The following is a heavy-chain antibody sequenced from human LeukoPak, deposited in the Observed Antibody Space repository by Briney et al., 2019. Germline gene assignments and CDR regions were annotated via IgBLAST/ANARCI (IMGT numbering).Heavy chain of an antibody. CDR2: ISYDGSDK. J-gene: IGHJ4*02. CDR3: KEVDY. V-gene: IGHV3-30*04. CDR1: GFTFSSYE. Sequence: QPGGSLRLSCAASGFTFSSYEMNWVRQAPGKGLEWVAAISYDGSDKYYADSVKGRFTISRDNSKNTLYLQMNSLRVEDTAVYYCKEVDYWGQGTLVTVSS.